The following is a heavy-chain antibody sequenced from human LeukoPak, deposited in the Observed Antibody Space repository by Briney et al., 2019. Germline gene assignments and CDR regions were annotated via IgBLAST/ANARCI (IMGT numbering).Heavy chain of an antibody. CDR1: GFDFSSNW. CDR2: IKGDGIST. Sequence: GGSLRLSCAASGFDFSSNWMHWVRHAPGQGLVWVSRIKGDGISTNYADSVKGRFTISRDNGKSSLYLQMNSLRAEDTALYYCATSYDMGWLIGYWGQGTLVTVSS. D-gene: IGHD3/OR15-3a*01. V-gene: IGHV3-74*01. CDR3: ATSYDMGWLIGY. J-gene: IGHJ4*02.